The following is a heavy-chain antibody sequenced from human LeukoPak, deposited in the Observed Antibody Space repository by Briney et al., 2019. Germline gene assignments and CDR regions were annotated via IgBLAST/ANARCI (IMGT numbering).Heavy chain of an antibody. CDR2: ISSSSSYI. CDR3: ARDGDYYASSGYYPDAFDI. V-gene: IGHV3-21*01. D-gene: IGHD3-22*01. CDR1: GFTFSSYS. J-gene: IGHJ3*02. Sequence: GGSLRLSCAASGFTFSSYSMNWVRQAPGKGLEWVSSISSSSSYIYYADSVKGRFTISRDNAKNSLYLQMNSLRAEDTAVYYCARDGDYYASSGYYPDAFDIWGQGTMVTVSS.